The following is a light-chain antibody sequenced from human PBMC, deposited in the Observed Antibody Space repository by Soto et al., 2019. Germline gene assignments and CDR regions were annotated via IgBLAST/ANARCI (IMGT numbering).Light chain of an antibody. J-gene: IGKJ2*01. CDR2: DAS. V-gene: IGKV3-11*01. Sequence: EIVLTQSPATLSLSLGERATLSCRASQSVGDYLAWYQQQPGQPPRLLISDASNRAAGIPARFSGSGSGTVFTLPISSLVPEDFAVYYCQQRGNLYTFGQGTKLEIK. CDR3: QQRGNLYT. CDR1: QSVGDY.